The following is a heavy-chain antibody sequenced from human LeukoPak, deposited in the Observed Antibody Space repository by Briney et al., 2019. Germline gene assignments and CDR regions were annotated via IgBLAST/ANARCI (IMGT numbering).Heavy chain of an antibody. Sequence: GGSLRLSCAASGFTFSSYGMHWVRQAPGKGLEWVAVISYDGSNKYYADSVKGRFTISRDNSKNTLYLQMSSLRAEDTAVYYCAKDIRGYSGYAGDYWGQGTLVTVSS. J-gene: IGHJ4*02. CDR3: AKDIRGYSGYAGDY. CDR2: ISYDGSNK. D-gene: IGHD5-12*01. V-gene: IGHV3-30*18. CDR1: GFTFSSYG.